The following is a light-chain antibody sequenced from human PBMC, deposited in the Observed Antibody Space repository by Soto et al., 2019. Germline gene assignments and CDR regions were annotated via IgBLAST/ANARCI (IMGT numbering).Light chain of an antibody. V-gene: IGKV3-11*01. CDR3: QQRSNWPLT. Sequence: ETELTPSPATLSVSPGERATLSCRARQSVYVNLAWYQQKPGQAPRLLIYDASNRATGIPARFSGSGSGTDFTLTISSLEPEDFAVYYCQQRSNWPLTFGGGTKVDIK. J-gene: IGKJ4*01. CDR2: DAS. CDR1: QSVYVN.